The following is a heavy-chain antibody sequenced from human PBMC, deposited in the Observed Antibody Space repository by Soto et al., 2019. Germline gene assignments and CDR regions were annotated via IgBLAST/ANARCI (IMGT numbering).Heavy chain of an antibody. Sequence: GGSLRLSCAASGFTFQNYAMHWVRQAPGKGLEWVAAVSSGGTNKYYADSVKGRFTISRDNSKNTVHVQMNSLTVEDTAVYYCVGGGRNWNFHRLDHWGQGALVTVSS. D-gene: IGHD1-7*01. V-gene: IGHV3-30-3*01. CDR1: GFTFQNYA. CDR3: VGGGRNWNFHRLDH. J-gene: IGHJ4*02. CDR2: VSSGGTNK.